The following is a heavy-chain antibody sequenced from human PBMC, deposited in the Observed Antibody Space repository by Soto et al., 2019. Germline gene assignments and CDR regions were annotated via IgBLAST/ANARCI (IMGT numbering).Heavy chain of an antibody. V-gene: IGHV1-18*01. J-gene: IGHJ3*02. CDR2: VSAYNGNT. CDR3: ARDFNCTRRCIDVFDI. CDR1: GYSFINYD. Sequence: QVQLVQSGAEVKKPGASVKVSCKASGYSFINYDISWVRQAPGQGLEWMGWVSAYNGNTNYAQKFQGRVTMTTDTSTSTAYRELRSLRSDDTAVYYCARDFNCTRRCIDVFDIWGQGTMVTVSS. D-gene: IGHD2-8*01.